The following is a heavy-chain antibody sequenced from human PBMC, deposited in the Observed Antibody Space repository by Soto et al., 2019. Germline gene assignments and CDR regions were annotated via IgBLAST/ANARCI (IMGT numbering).Heavy chain of an antibody. D-gene: IGHD6-13*01. CDR3: AKDGPVPPPGYSSSWLFDY. J-gene: IGHJ4*02. CDR2: ISYDGSNK. Sequence: QVELVESGGGVVQPGRSLRLSCAASGFTFSSYGMHWVRQAPGKGLEWVAVISYDGSNKCYADSVKGRFTISRDNSKNTLYLQMNSLRAEDTAVYYCAKDGPVPPPGYSSSWLFDYWGQGTLVTVSS. V-gene: IGHV3-30*18. CDR1: GFTFSSYG.